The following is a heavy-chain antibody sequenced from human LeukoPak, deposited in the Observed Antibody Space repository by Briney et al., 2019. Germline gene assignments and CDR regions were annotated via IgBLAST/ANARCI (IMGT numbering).Heavy chain of an antibody. CDR2: IHRGGNT. CDR1: GFTVSGNY. V-gene: IGHV3-66*01. CDR3: ARDPGYGLGVDYGDY. J-gene: IGHJ4*02. Sequence: QAGGSLRLSCAASGFTVSGNYMSWVRQAPGKGLERLSVIHRGGNTYYADSVKGRFTISRDSSKNTVFLQMDSLRAEDTAVYYCARDPGYGLGVDYGDYWGQGTLVTVSS. D-gene: IGHD3-10*01.